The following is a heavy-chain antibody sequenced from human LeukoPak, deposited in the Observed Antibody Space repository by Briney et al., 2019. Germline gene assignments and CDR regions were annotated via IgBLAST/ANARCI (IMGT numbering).Heavy chain of an antibody. V-gene: IGHV1-69*05. D-gene: IGHD3-3*01. J-gene: IGHJ3*02. CDR2: IIPIFGTA. CDR3: ARDHRFLEWLLPPFDAFDI. CDR1: GGTFSSYA. Sequence: ASVKVSCKASGGTFSSYAICWVRQAPGQGLEWMGRIIPIFGTANYAQKFQGRVTITTDESTSTAYMELSSLRSEDTAVYYCARDHRFLEWLLPPFDAFDIWGQGTMVTVSS.